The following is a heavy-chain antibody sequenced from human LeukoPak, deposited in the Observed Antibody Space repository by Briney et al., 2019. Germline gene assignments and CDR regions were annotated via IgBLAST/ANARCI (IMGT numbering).Heavy chain of an antibody. CDR3: AREGGYYHNWFDP. V-gene: IGHV3-21*01. CDR1: GFTFSSYS. J-gene: IGHJ5*02. D-gene: IGHD3-22*01. Sequence: GGSLRLSCAASGFTFSSYSMSWVRQARGKGVEWVSSISSSSSYIYYADSVKGRFTISRDNAKNSLYLQMNSLRAEDTAVYYCAREGGYYHNWFDPWGQGTLVTVSS. CDR2: ISSSSSYI.